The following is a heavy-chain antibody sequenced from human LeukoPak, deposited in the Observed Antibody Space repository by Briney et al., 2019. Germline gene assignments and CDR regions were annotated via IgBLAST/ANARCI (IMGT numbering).Heavy chain of an antibody. CDR3: AREQLSPKGGTEWFDP. V-gene: IGHV4-38-2*02. D-gene: IGHD2-15*01. CDR2: IYHSGST. J-gene: IGHJ5*02. CDR1: GYSISSGYY. Sequence: SETLSLTCAVSGYSISSGYYWGWIRQPPGKGLEWIGSIYHSGSTYYNPSLKSRVTISVDTSKNQFSLKLSSVTAADTAVYYCAREQLSPKGGTEWFDPWGQGTLVTVSS.